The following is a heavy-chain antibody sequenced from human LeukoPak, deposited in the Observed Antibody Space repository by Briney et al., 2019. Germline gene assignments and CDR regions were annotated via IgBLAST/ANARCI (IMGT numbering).Heavy chain of an antibody. V-gene: IGHV4-59*01. CDR3: ARSNPHRDL. D-gene: IGHD2-21*02. CDR2: IYYSGST. Sequence: PSETLSLTCTVSGGSISSYYWSWIRQPPGKGLEWIGYIYYSGSTNYNPSLKSRVTISVDTSKNQFSLKLSSVTAADTAVYYCARSNPHRDLRGPGNPVTVSS. J-gene: IGHJ4*02. CDR1: GGSISSYY.